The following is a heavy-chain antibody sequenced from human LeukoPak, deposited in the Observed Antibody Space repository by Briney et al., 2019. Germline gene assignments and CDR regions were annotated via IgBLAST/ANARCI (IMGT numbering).Heavy chain of an antibody. V-gene: IGHV3-23*01. Sequence: GGSLRLSCEASGFTFSNYGMSWVRQPPGKGLEWVSAIRGSGGSTYYVESVQGRFTISRDNSKNTVSLQMNSLRDDDTAVYYCANPRGDGYFDYWGQGTLVTVSS. CDR1: GFTFSNYG. CDR2: IRGSGGST. J-gene: IGHJ4*02. D-gene: IGHD3-10*01. CDR3: ANPRGDGYFDY.